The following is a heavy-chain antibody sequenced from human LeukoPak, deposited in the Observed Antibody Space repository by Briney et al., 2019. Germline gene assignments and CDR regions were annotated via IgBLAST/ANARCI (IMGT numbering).Heavy chain of an antibody. D-gene: IGHD3-10*01. J-gene: IGHJ5*02. CDR1: GGSFSGYY. CDR2: INHSGST. V-gene: IGHV4-34*01. Sequence: PSETLSLTCAVYGGSFSGYYWSWIRQPPGKGLEWIGEINHSGSTNYNPSLKSRVTISVDTSKNQFSLKLSSVTAADTAVYYCARHPGGSGGYYHNWFDPWGQGTLVTVSS. CDR3: ARHPGGSGGYYHNWFDP.